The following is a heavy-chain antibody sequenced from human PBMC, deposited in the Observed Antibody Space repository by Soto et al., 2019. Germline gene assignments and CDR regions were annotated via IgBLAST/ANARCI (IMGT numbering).Heavy chain of an antibody. CDR1: GFTFSSYG. D-gene: IGHD3-22*01. J-gene: IGHJ4*02. V-gene: IGHV3-33*01. Sequence: QGQLVESGGGVVQPGRSLRLSCAASGFTFSSYGMHGVRQAPGKGLEWVAVIWYDGSNKYYADSVKGRFTISRDNYKNTLYLQMNSLRAEDTAVYYCARDLIPMIVVVGLDYWGQGTLVTVSS. CDR2: IWYDGSNK. CDR3: ARDLIPMIVVVGLDY.